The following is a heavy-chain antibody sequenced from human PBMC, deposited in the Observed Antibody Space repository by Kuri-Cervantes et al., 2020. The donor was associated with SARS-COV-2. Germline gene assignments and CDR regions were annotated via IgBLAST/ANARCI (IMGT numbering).Heavy chain of an antibody. CDR1: GFTFSSFP. D-gene: IGHD2/OR15-2a*01. Sequence: GGSLRLSCAASGFTFSSFPMSWVRQAPGKGLEWVSGISGSGANTYYADSVKGLFTISRDNSKNTLYLQMNSLRAEDTAVYYCVKDSRVYYFDYWGQGTLVTVSS. V-gene: IGHV3-23*01. CDR2: ISGSGANT. J-gene: IGHJ4*02. CDR3: VKDSRVYYFDY.